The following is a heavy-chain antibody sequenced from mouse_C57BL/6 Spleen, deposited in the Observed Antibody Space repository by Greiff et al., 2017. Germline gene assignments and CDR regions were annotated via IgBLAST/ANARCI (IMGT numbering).Heavy chain of an antibody. Sequence: EVQRVESGGGLVKPGGSLKLSCAASGFTFSDYGMHWVRQAPEKGLEWVAYISSGSSTIYYADTVKGRFTISRDKAKNTLFLQMTSLRSEDTAMYYCARAYLGAMDYWGQGTSVTVSS. CDR1: GFTFSDYG. D-gene: IGHD2-10*01. V-gene: IGHV5-17*01. CDR2: ISSGSSTI. J-gene: IGHJ4*01. CDR3: ARAYLGAMDY.